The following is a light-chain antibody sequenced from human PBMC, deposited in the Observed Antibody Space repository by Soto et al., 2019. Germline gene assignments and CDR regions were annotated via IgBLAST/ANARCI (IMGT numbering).Light chain of an antibody. CDR2: EVT. CDR3: SSYTTSSTLV. J-gene: IGLJ1*01. CDR1: SSDVGGYNF. Sequence: ALTQPASVSGSPGQSITISCTGTSSDVGGYNFVSWYQQHPGKAPKLMIFEVTSRPSGVSNRFSGSKSGNTASLTISGLQPEDEADYYCSSYTTSSTLVFGTGTKVTVL. V-gene: IGLV2-14*03.